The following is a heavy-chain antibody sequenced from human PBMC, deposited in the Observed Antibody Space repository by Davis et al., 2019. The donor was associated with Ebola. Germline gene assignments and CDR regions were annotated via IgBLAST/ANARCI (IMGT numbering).Heavy chain of an antibody. J-gene: IGHJ4*02. CDR3: ARDWLYDSSGYYVDY. D-gene: IGHD3-22*01. CDR1: GYTFTSYG. Sequence: ASVHVSCMASGYTFTSYGISRVRQAPGQRLEWMGWISAYNGNTNYAQKLQGRVTMTTDTSTSTAYMELRSLRSDDTAVYYCARDWLYDSSGYYVDYWGQGTLVTVSS. V-gene: IGHV1-18*04. CDR2: ISAYNGNT.